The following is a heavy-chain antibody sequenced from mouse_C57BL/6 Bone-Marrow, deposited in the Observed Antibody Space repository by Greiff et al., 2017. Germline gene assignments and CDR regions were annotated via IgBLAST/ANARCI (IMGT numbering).Heavy chain of an antibody. CDR3: ARDRGYYGSRWYFDV. D-gene: IGHD1-1*01. Sequence: EVKLQESGPGLVKPSQTVFLTCTVTGISITTGNYRWSWIRQFPGNKLEWIGYIYYSGTITYNPSLTSRTTITRDTPKNQFFLEMNSLTAEDTATYYCARDRGYYGSRWYFDVWGTGTTVTVSS. CDR2: IYYSGTI. J-gene: IGHJ1*03. V-gene: IGHV3-5*01. CDR1: GISITTGNYR.